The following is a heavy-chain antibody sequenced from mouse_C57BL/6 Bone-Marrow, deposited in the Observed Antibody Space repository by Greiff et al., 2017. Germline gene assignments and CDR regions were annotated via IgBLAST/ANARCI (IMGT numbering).Heavy chain of an antibody. Sequence: QVQLQQSGAELARPGASVKMSCKASGYTFTSYTMHWVKQRPGQGLEWIGYINPSSGYTTYNQKFKDKATLTADKSSSPAYMQQSSLTSEDSAVYYCARPGYGSSCVAYWGQGTLVTVSA. V-gene: IGHV1-4*01. CDR3: ARPGYGSSCVAY. D-gene: IGHD1-1*01. J-gene: IGHJ3*01. CDR2: INPSSGYT. CDR1: GYTFTSYT.